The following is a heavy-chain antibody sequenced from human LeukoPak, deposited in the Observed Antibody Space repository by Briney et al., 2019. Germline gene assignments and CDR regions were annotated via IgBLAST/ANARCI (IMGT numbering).Heavy chain of an antibody. CDR2: INGAGSTT. CDR1: GFTFNNYW. D-gene: IGHD3-16*01. V-gene: IGHV3-74*01. Sequence: GGPLRLSCAASGFTFNNYWMHGVRHAPGKGLVWVSAINGAGSTTSYADSVKGRFTSSRDNGKNTVYVEMNSLRGEDTAVYYCVGWGTTIHWGQGTLVTVS. J-gene: IGHJ4*02. CDR3: VGWGTTIH.